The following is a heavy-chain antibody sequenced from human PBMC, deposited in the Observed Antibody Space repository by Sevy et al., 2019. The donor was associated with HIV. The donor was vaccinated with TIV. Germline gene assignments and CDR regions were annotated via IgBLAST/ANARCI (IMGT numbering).Heavy chain of an antibody. CDR2: ISGSGGST. D-gene: IGHD1-26*01. CDR3: AKEEDPIVGATNFDY. J-gene: IGHJ4*02. V-gene: IGHV3-23*01. CDR1: GFTFSSYA. Sequence: GGSLRLSCAASGFTFSSYAMSWVRQAPGKGLEWVSAISGSGGSTYYADSVKGRFTISRDNAKNTLYLQMNSLRAEDTAVYYCAKEEDPIVGATNFDYWGQGTLVTVSS.